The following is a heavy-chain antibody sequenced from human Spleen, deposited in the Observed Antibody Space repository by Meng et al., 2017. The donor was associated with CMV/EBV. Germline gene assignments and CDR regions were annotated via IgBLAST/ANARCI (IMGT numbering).Heavy chain of an antibody. CDR3: ARDRGQLVFKGYGMDV. V-gene: IGHV1-69*10. J-gene: IGHJ6*02. CDR1: GGTFSSYA. Sequence: SVKVSCKASGGTFSSYAISWVRQAPGQGLEWMGGIIPILGIANYAQKLQGRVTMTTDTSTSTAYMELRSLRSDDTAVYYCARDRGQLVFKGYGMDVWGQGTTVTVSS. CDR2: IIPILGIA. D-gene: IGHD6-13*01.